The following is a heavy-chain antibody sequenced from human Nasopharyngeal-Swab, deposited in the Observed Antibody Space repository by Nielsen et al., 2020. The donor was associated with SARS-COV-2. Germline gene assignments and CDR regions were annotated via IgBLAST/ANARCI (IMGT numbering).Heavy chain of an antibody. D-gene: IGHD6-19*01. J-gene: IGHJ4*02. Sequence: GESLKISCAGSGFTFSSYTMNWVRQAPGKGLEWVSSISSTGSSIYYADSVKGRFTISRDNAKNSLYLQMNSLRAEDTAVYYCARGRFSSAWADYWGQGTLVIVSS. CDR1: GFTFSSYT. V-gene: IGHV3-21*01. CDR2: ISSTGSSI. CDR3: ARGRFSSAWADY.